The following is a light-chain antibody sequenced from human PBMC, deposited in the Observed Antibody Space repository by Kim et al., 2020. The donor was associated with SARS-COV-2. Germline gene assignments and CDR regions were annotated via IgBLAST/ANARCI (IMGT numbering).Light chain of an antibody. CDR1: AFPKQY. V-gene: IGLV3-25*03. CDR3: QSADSSGTYE. CDR2: KDS. J-gene: IGLJ2*01. Sequence: SYELTQPPSVSVSPGQTARITCSGDAFPKQYAYWYQQKPGQAPVLVISKDSERPSGIPERFSGSSSGTTVTFTIRGVQAEDEADYYCQSADSSGTYEFGG.